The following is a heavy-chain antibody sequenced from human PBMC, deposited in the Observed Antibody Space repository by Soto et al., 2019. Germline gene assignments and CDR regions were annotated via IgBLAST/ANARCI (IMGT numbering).Heavy chain of an antibody. V-gene: IGHV4-39*01. CDR2: IYYSGST. Sequence: QLQLQESGPGLVKPSETLSLTCTVSGGSISSSSYYWGWIRQPPGKGLEWIGSIYYSGSTYYNPSLKSRVTISVDTSKNQFSLKLSSVTAADTAVYYCADSGEYCSGGSCYLIFGSWGQGTLVTVSS. D-gene: IGHD2-15*01. CDR3: ADSGEYCSGGSCYLIFGS. CDR1: GGSISSSSYY. J-gene: IGHJ4*02.